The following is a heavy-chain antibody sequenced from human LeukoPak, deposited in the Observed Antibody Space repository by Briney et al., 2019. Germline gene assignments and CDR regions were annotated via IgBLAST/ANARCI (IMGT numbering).Heavy chain of an antibody. Sequence: GGSLRLSCTASGFTFNDYWMTWVRQTPGKGLEWLANINEDGSAKNYVDSVKGRFTISRDNAVNSLYLQMNSLRAEDTAMYFCARIRSPNEDAFDLWGQGTMVTVS. CDR1: GFTFNDYW. CDR2: INEDGSAK. CDR3: ARIRSPNEDAFDL. J-gene: IGHJ3*01. V-gene: IGHV3-7*01.